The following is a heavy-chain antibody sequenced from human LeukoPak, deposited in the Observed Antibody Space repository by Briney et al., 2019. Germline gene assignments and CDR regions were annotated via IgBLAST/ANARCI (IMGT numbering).Heavy chain of an antibody. CDR2: ITSSSNYI. CDR3: AKGAFRWLQYYFDY. CDR1: GFTFSDYS. V-gene: IGHV3-21*01. D-gene: IGHD5-24*01. J-gene: IGHJ4*02. Sequence: KSGGSLRLSCAASGFTFSDYSMNWVRQAPGKGLEWVSLITSSSNYIYYADSVKGRFTVSRDNAKKSLYLQMNSLTAEDTAVYYCAKGAFRWLQYYFDYWGQGTLVTVSS.